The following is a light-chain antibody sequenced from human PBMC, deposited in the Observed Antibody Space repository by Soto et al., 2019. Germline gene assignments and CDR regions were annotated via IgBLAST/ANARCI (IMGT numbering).Light chain of an antibody. CDR1: QSVRSSY. J-gene: IGKJ5*01. V-gene: IGKV3-20*01. CDR2: ESS. Sequence: EIVLTQSPGTLSLSPGERATLSCRASQSVRSSYFAWYQQKPGQAPRLLIYESSNRATGIAARFSGSGSGTDFTLTISRLEPEDFAVYFCQQYAGPPTTFGQGTRLEI. CDR3: QQYAGPPTT.